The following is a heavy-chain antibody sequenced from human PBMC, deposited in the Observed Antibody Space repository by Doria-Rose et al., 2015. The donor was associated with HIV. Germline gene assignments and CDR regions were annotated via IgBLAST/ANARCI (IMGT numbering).Heavy chain of an antibody. CDR1: GVSLSSPGMG. V-gene: IGHV2-26*01. J-gene: IGHJ4*02. CDR3: ARIKSSRWYHKYYLDF. CDR2: IFSDDER. Sequence: VTLKESGPVLVKPTETLTLTCTVSGVSLSSPGMGVSWIRQPPGKALEWLANIFSDDERSYKTSLKSRLTISRDTSKSQVVLTMTDMDPVDTATYYCARIKSSRWYHKYYLDFWGQGTLVIVSA. D-gene: IGHD6-13*01.